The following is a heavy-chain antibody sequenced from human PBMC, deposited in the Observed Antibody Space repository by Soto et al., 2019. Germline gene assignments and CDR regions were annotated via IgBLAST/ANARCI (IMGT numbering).Heavy chain of an antibody. J-gene: IGHJ5*02. CDR3: ASVIEYSSGWFDP. Sequence: SEPLSLTCTVSGGSISSGGYYWSWIRQHPGKGLEWTGYIYYSGSTYYNPSLKSRVTISVDTSKNQFSLKLSSVTAADPAVYYCASVIEYSSGWFDPWGQGTLVTVSS. CDR2: IYYSGST. D-gene: IGHD6-19*01. V-gene: IGHV4-31*03. CDR1: GGSISSGGYY.